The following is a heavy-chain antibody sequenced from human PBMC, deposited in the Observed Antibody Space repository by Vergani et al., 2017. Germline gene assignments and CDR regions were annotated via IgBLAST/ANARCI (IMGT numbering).Heavy chain of an antibody. J-gene: IGHJ5*02. D-gene: IGHD2-2*03. CDR1: GGSISSYY. CDR3: ARGSGYCSSTSCLEWCDP. CDR2: IYYSGST. Sequence: QVQLQESGPGLVKPSETLSLTCTVSGGSISSYYWSWIRQPPGKGLEWIGYIYYSGSTNYNPSLKSRVTISVDTSKNQFSLKLSSVTAADTAVYYCARGSGYCSSTSCLEWCDPWGQGTLVTVSS. V-gene: IGHV4-59*01.